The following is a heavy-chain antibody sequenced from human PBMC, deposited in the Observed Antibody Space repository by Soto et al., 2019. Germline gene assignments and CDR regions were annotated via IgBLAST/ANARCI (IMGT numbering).Heavy chain of an antibody. CDR1: GFTFDNYT. D-gene: IGHD7-27*01. V-gene: IGHV3-23*01. Sequence: GGSLRLSCTVSGFTFDNYTMSWVRQAPGKGLEWVSTISGSGSSTYSADSVKGRFTISRDNSKNTLYLQMNSLRVEDTAIYYCAKAWGIDYWGQGTLVTVSS. CDR2: ISGSGSST. J-gene: IGHJ4*02. CDR3: AKAWGIDY.